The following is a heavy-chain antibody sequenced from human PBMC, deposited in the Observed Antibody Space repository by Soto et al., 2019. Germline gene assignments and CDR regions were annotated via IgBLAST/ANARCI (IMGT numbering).Heavy chain of an antibody. V-gene: IGHV1-69*12. J-gene: IGHJ6*02. D-gene: IGHD2-2*01. CDR2: IIPIFGTA. CDR3: ASHSSLRGYFSSTSCYGYYYGMAV. CDR1: GGTFSSYA. Sequence: QVQLVQSGAEVKKPGSSVKVSCKASGGTFSSYAISWVRQAPGQGLEWMGGIIPIFGTADYAQKFQGRVTITADESTSTAYMELSSLRSEDTAVYYCASHSSLRGYFSSTSCYGYYYGMAVWGQGTTVTVSS.